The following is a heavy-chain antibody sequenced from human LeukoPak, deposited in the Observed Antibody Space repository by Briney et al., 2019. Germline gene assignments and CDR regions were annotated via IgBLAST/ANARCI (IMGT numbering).Heavy chain of an antibody. CDR2: INHSGST. Sequence: SETLSLTCAVSGGSFSGYYWSWIRQPPGKGLEWIGEINHSGSTNYNPSLKSRVTISVDTSKNQFSLKLSSVTAADTAVYYCARGKIQLWLRRVAWFDPWGQGTLVTVSS. D-gene: IGHD5-18*01. J-gene: IGHJ5*02. CDR3: ARGKIQLWLRRVAWFDP. CDR1: GGSFSGYY. V-gene: IGHV4-34*01.